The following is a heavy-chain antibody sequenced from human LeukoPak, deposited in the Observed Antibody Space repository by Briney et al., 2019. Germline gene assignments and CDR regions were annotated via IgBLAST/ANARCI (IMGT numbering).Heavy chain of an antibody. Sequence: PSETLSLTCAVYGGSFSGYYWSWIRQPPGKGLDWIGYIHYNGNTNNNPSLKSRVTISIDTSNNQFSLRLSSMTAADTAVYYCARGHPPNLDVWGQGTTVTVSS. CDR2: IHYNGNT. CDR3: ARGHPPNLDV. CDR1: GGSFSGYY. J-gene: IGHJ6*02. V-gene: IGHV4-59*01.